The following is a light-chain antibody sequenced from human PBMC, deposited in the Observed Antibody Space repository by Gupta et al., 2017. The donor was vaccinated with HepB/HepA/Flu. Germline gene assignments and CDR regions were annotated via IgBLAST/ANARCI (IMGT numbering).Light chain of an antibody. J-gene: IGKJ5*01. CDR1: QSIGSQ. CDR3: QQHNNWPIT. CDR2: DGS. V-gene: IGKV3-11*01. Sequence: EIVLTQSPATLSLSPGERATLSCRASQSIGSQLAWYQQNRGQPPRLLIYDGSGRATGIPPRFSGSGSGTDFTLTISSLEPEDFAVYYCQQHNNWPITFGQGTRLEIK.